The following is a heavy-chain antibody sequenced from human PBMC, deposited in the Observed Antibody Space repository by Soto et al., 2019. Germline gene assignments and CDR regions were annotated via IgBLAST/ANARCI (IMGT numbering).Heavy chain of an antibody. J-gene: IGHJ5*02. CDR1: GFTFSSYS. Sequence: PGGSLRLSCAASGFTFSSYSMNWFRQPPGKGLEWVSSISSSSSYIYYADSVKGRFTISRDNAKNSLYLQMNSLRAEDTAVYYCARGPRGSGPNWFDPWGQGTLVTVSS. D-gene: IGHD6-19*01. V-gene: IGHV3-21*01. CDR2: ISSSSSYI. CDR3: ARGPRGSGPNWFDP.